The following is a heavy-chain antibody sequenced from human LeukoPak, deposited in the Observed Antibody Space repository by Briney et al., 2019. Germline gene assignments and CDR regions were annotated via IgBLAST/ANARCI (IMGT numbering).Heavy chain of an antibody. Sequence: SETLSLTCTVSGGSISSSSYYWGWIRQPPGKGLEWIGSIYYSGSTYYNPSLKSRVTISVDTSKNQFSLKLSSVTAADTAVYYCASAPGSPDSSGYSLDYWGQGTLVTVSS. CDR3: ASAPGSPDSSGYSLDY. V-gene: IGHV4-39*01. D-gene: IGHD3-22*01. CDR2: IYYSGST. J-gene: IGHJ4*02. CDR1: GGSISSSSYY.